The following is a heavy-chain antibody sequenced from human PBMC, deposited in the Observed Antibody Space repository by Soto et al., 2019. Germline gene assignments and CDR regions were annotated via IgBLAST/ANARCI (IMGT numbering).Heavy chain of an antibody. V-gene: IGHV3-30*18. D-gene: IGHD4-4*01. CDR2: ISYAGSIL. Sequence: GGSLRLSCAASGFTFSDYGFHWVRQAPGKGLEWVAVISYAGSILYNVDSVKGRFTISRDNSKNTVHLQMNSLRAEDTAVYYCAKSDFSKSYFDYCGQGSLVTVSS. CDR1: GFTFSDYG. CDR3: AKSDFSKSYFDY. J-gene: IGHJ4*02.